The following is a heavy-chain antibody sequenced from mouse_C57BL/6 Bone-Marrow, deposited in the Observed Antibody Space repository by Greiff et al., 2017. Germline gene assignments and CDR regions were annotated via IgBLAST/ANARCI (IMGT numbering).Heavy chain of an antibody. Sequence: QVQLQQSGAELVMPGASVKLSCKASGYTFTSYWMHWVKQRPGQGLEWIGEIDPSDSYTNYNQKFKGKSTLTVDKSSSTAYMQLSSLTSEDSAVYYGARDGSKEGAMDYWGQGTSVTVSS. V-gene: IGHV1-69*01. J-gene: IGHJ4*01. CDR3: ARDGSKEGAMDY. CDR1: GYTFTSYW. CDR2: IDPSDSYT. D-gene: IGHD2-3*01.